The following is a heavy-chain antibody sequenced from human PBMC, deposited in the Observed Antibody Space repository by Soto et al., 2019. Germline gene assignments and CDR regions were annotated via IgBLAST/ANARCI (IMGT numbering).Heavy chain of an antibody. D-gene: IGHD2-21*01. J-gene: IGHJ6*02. Sequence: GASVKVSCKASGYTFTGYYMHWVRQAPGQGLEWMGWINPNSGGTNYAQKFQGWVTMTRDTSISTAYMELSRLRSDDTAVYYCARDYSRYYYYGMDVWGQGTTVTVSS. CDR2: INPNSGGT. CDR3: ARDYSRYYYYGMDV. V-gene: IGHV1-2*04. CDR1: GYTFTGYY.